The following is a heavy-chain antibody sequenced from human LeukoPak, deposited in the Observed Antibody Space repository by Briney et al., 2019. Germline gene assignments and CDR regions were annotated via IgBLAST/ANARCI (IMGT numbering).Heavy chain of an antibody. D-gene: IGHD3-3*01. CDR2: IKSKTDGGTT. J-gene: IGHJ4*02. V-gene: IGHV3-15*01. Sequence: GGSLRLSCAASGFTFSSHWMSWVRQAPGKGLEWVGRIKSKTDGGTTDYAAPVKGRFTISRDDSKNTLYLQMNSLKTEDTAVYYCTTEGTVLRFLEWLETHIRDQFDYWGQGTLVTVSS. CDR1: GFTFSSHW. CDR3: TTEGTVLRFLEWLETHIRDQFDY.